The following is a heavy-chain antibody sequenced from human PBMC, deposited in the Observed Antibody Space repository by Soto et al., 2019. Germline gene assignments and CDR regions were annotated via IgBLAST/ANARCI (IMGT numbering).Heavy chain of an antibody. J-gene: IGHJ4*02. CDR1: GFTFSSYW. D-gene: IGHD3-22*01. CDR2: IKQDGSEK. Sequence: VQLVESGGGLVQPGGSLRLSCAASGFTFSSYWMSWVRQAPGKGLEWVANIKQDGSEKYYVDSVKGRFTISRDNAKNSLYLQMNSLRAEDTAVYYCARDTRYYDSSGYYPVDYWGQGTLVTVSS. CDR3: ARDTRYYDSSGYYPVDY. V-gene: IGHV3-7*05.